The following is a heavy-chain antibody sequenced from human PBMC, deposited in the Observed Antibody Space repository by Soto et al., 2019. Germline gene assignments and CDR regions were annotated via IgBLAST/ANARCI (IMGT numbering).Heavy chain of an antibody. J-gene: IGHJ6*03. D-gene: IGHD1-1*01. CDR3: ARVGTTGTTSFYYYYYMDV. CDR2: ISAYNGNT. V-gene: IGHV1-18*01. CDR1: GYTFTSYG. Sequence: QVQLVQSGAEVKKPGASVKVSCKASGYTFTSYGISWVRQAPGQGLEWMGWISAYNGNTNYAQKLQGRVTMNTDTSTSTAYMELRSLRSDDTAVYYCARVGTTGTTSFYYYYYMDVWGKGTTVTVSS.